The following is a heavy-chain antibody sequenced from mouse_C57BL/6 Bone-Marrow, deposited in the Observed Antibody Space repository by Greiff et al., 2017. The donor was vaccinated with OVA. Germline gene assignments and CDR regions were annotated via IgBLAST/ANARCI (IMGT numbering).Heavy chain of an antibody. Sequence: VKLMESGPGLVQPSQSLSITCTVSGFSLTSYGVHWVRQSPGKGLEWLGVIWSGGSTDYNAAFISRLSISKDNSKSQVFFKMNSLQADYTAIYYCSRNLYGDYSNFAYWGQGTLVTVSA. D-gene: IGHD2-5*01. CDR3: SRNLYGDYSNFAY. V-gene: IGHV2-2*01. J-gene: IGHJ3*01. CDR1: GFSLTSYG. CDR2: IWSGGST.